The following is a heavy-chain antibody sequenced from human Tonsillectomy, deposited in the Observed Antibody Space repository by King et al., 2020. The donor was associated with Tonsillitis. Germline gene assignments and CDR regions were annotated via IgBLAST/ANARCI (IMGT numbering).Heavy chain of an antibody. Sequence: VQLVESGGGLVQPGGSLRLSCAASGFTFSSYWMSWVRQAPGKGLEWVANIKQDGSEKYYVDSVKGRFTISRDNAKNSLYLQMNSLRAEDTAVYYCAGVVPPRTVGATDYWGQGTLVTVSS. J-gene: IGHJ4*02. V-gene: IGHV3-7*04. CDR2: IKQDGSEK. CDR3: AGVVPPRTVGATDY. CDR1: GFTFSSYW. D-gene: IGHD1-26*01.